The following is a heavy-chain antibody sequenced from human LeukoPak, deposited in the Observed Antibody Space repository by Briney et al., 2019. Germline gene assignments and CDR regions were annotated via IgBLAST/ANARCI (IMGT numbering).Heavy chain of an antibody. CDR3: ARANDFWSGLDAYYYYYYMDV. CDR2: INPNSGGT. CDR1: GYTFTGYY. Sequence: ASVKVSCKASGYTFTGYYMHWVRQAPGQGLEWMGWINPNSGGTNYAQKFQGRVTMTRDTSISTAYMELSRLRSDDTAVYYCARANDFWSGLDAYYYYYYMDVWGKGTTVTVSS. V-gene: IGHV1-2*02. D-gene: IGHD3-3*01. J-gene: IGHJ6*03.